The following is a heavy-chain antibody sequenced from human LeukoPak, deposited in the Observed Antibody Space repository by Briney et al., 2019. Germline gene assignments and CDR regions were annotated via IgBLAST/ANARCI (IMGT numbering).Heavy chain of an antibody. V-gene: IGHV5-51*01. Sequence: PGASLKISCKGSGSIFTSYWIGWVRQMPGKGLELMGIIYPGGSDSKYTPSFQGQVTISADNSISTAYLQWSSLKASDTAMYYCARPGNSIHCSSTSCYFDYWGQGTLVTVSS. CDR2: IYPGGSDS. D-gene: IGHD2-2*01. CDR1: GSIFTSYW. J-gene: IGHJ4*02. CDR3: ARPGNSIHCSSTSCYFDY.